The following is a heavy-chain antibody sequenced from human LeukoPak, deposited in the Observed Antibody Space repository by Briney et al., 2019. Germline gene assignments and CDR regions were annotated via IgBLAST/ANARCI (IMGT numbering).Heavy chain of an antibody. CDR2: ISYDGSNI. Sequence: PGGSLRLSCAASGFTFSSYAIHWVRQAPGKGLEWVALISYDGSNIYYADSVKGRFTISRDNSKNTLYLQMNSLRAEDTAVYYCARDEAVAGLGDHGSEGTLVTVSS. J-gene: IGHJ1*01. V-gene: IGHV3-30-3*01. CDR1: GFTFSSYA. D-gene: IGHD6-19*01. CDR3: ARDEAVAGLGDH.